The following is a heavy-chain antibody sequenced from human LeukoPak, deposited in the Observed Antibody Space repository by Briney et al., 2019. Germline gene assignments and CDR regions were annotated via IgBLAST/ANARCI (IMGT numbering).Heavy chain of an antibody. CDR1: GYTFTTYD. CDR2: MDPNSGNI. J-gene: IGHJ4*02. V-gene: IGHV1-8*01. D-gene: IGHD4-17*01. Sequence: ASVKVSCKASGYTFTTYDINWVRQATGQGLEWMGWMDPNSGNIGYAQKFQGRVTMTRNTSITTAYMELSSLRSEDTAVYYCARRSGTAMTTTFDYWGQGTLVTVSS. CDR3: ARRSGTAMTTTFDY.